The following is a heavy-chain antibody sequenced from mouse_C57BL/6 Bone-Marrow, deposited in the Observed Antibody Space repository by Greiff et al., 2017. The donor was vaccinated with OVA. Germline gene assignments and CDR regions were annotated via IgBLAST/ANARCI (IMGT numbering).Heavy chain of an antibody. D-gene: IGHD1-1*01. CDR3: ARLGGTVPHYFDY. CDR1: GYTFTSYW. J-gene: IGHJ2*01. CDR2: INPSNGGT. V-gene: IGHV1-53*01. Sequence: VQLQQPGTELVKPGASVKLSCKASGYTFTSYWMHWVKQRPGQGLEWIGNINPSNGGTNYNEKFKSKATLTVDKSSSTAYMQLSSLTSEDSAVYYCARLGGTVPHYFDYWGQGTTLTVSS.